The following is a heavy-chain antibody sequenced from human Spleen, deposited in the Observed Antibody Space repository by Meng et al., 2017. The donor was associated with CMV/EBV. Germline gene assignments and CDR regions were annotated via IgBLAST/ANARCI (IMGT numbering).Heavy chain of an antibody. D-gene: IGHD3-10*01. CDR1: GYTFSSYD. CDR2: MNPNSGST. CDR3: ARGHLRRAPRITMIRAAHYYFYDLDV. V-gene: IGHV1-8*01. J-gene: IGHJ6*02. Sequence: ASVKVSCKASGYTFSSYDINWVRQATGQGLQWMGWMNPNSGSTDFAAKFQGRVTMTRDTSTSTVYMELSSLRLENTAVYYCARGHLRRAPRITMIRAAHYYFYDLDVWGQGTTVTVSS.